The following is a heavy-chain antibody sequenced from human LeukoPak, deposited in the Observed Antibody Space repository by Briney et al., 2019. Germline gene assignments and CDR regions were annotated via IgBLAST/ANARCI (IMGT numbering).Heavy chain of an antibody. CDR2: INHSGST. Sequence: SETLSLTCAVYGGSFSGYYWSWIRQPPGKGLEWIGEINHSGSTNYNPSLKSRVTISVDPSKNQFSLKLSSVTAADTAVYYCASLKRILGVVITDYYYYMDVWGKGTTVTVSS. CDR1: GGSFSGYY. J-gene: IGHJ6*03. CDR3: ASLKRILGVVITDYYYYMDV. V-gene: IGHV4-34*01. D-gene: IGHD3-3*01.